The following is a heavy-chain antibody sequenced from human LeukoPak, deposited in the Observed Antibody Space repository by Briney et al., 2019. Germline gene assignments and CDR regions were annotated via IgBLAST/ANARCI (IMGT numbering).Heavy chain of an antibody. D-gene: IGHD3-22*01. V-gene: IGHV3-21*01. J-gene: IGHJ4*02. CDR3: AKSGGYDSSGYYYGH. CDR1: GFTFSSYS. CDR2: ISSSSSYI. Sequence: GGSLRLSCAASGFTFSSYSMNWVRQAPGKGLEWVSSISSSSSYIYYADSVKGRFTISRDNAKNSLYLQMNSLRAEDTAVYYCAKSGGYDSSGYYYGHWGQGTLVTVSS.